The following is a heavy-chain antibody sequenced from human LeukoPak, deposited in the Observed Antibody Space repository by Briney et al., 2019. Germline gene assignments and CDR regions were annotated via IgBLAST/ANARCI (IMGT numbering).Heavy chain of an antibody. CDR1: GYTFTSYA. CDR2: ISGSGGST. V-gene: IGHV3-23*01. CDR3: AKRNHDAFDI. J-gene: IGHJ3*02. Sequence: SCKASGYTFTSYAMSWVRQAPGKGLEWVSAISGSGGSTYYADSVKGRFTISRDNSKNTLYLQMNSLRAEDTAVYYCAKRNHDAFDIWGQGTMVTVSS.